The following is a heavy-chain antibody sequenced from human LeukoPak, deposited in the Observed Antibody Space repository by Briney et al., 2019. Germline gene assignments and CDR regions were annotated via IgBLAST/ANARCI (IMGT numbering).Heavy chain of an antibody. V-gene: IGHV4-39*01. CDR3: ARHQLIDWSPAVDY. CDR2: IYSGST. Sequence: SGTLSLTCAVSGGSISSSNWWSWIRQPPGKGLEWIGSIYSGSTYYNPSLKSRVTISVDTSKNLLSLRLSSVTAADTAVYYCARHQLIDWSPAVDYWGQGTLVTVSS. D-gene: IGHD3-9*01. J-gene: IGHJ4*02. CDR1: GGSISSSNW.